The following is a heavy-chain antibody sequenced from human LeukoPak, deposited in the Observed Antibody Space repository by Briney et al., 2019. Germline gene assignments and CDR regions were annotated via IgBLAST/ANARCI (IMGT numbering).Heavy chain of an antibody. CDR1: GGSISNYY. J-gene: IGHJ2*01. D-gene: IGHD5-24*01. CDR3: ARGLLEMATMDIWYFDL. Sequence: SETLSLTCTVSGGSISNYYWSWIRQPAGKGLEWIGRIYTSGNTNYNPSLKSRVTMSVDTSKNHFYLRLSSVTAADTAVYYCARGLLEMATMDIWYFDLWGRGTLVTVSS. V-gene: IGHV4-4*07. CDR2: IYTSGNT.